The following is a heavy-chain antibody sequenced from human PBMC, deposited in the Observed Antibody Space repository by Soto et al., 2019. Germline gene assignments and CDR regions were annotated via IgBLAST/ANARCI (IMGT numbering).Heavy chain of an antibody. Sequence: EVQLVESGGGLIQPGGSLRLSFAASGFTVSSNYMSWVRQAPGKGLEWVSLIYSGGSTYYADSVKGRFTISRDTSTNTLYLQMNSLRAEDTAVYYCARPLDSNSDYYYGMDVWGQGTTVTVSS. CDR2: IYSGGST. D-gene: IGHD6-6*01. J-gene: IGHJ6*02. CDR1: GFTVSSNY. CDR3: ARPLDSNSDYYYGMDV. V-gene: IGHV3-53*01.